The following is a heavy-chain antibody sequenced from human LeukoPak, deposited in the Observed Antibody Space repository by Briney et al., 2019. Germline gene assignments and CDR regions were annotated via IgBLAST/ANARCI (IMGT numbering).Heavy chain of an antibody. D-gene: IGHD3-10*01. CDR2: INPKSGDT. CDR1: EYSFTGHY. J-gene: IGHJ3*02. CDR3: ARNLWFGESSDAFDM. Sequence: ASVKVSCKACEYSFTGHYMHWVRQVPGQGLEWMGWINPKSGDTNYAQKFQGRVTVTRDTSISTAYMDMSSLRSDDTAVYYCARNLWFGESSDAFDMWGQGTMVTVSS. V-gene: IGHV1-2*02.